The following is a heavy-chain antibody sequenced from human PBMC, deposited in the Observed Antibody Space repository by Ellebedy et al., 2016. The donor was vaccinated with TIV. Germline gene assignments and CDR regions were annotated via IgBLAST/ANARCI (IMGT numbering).Heavy chain of an antibody. V-gene: IGHV1-24*01. CDR1: GYTLSELS. CDR2: FDPEEGET. D-gene: IGHD5-12*01. Sequence: ASVKVSCXVSGYTLSELSIHWVRQAPGKGFQWVGSFDPEEGETIYAQKFQGRVTMTRDTSTNTAYMELSSLRSEDTAVYYCARDAGGVAMMPDFWGQGALVTVSS. CDR3: ARDAGGVAMMPDF. J-gene: IGHJ4*02.